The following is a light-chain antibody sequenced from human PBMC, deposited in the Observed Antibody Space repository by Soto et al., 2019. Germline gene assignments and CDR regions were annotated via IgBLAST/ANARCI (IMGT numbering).Light chain of an antibody. Sequence: QSALTQPPSASGSPGQSVTISCTGTSSDVGGYNYVSWYQQHPGKAPKLMIYEVSERPSGVPDRFSGSKSGNTASLTVSGLQAEDEAHYYCSSYAGTKTLVFGGGTKVTVL. V-gene: IGLV2-8*01. CDR2: EVS. CDR3: SSYAGTKTLV. J-gene: IGLJ2*01. CDR1: SSDVGGYNY.